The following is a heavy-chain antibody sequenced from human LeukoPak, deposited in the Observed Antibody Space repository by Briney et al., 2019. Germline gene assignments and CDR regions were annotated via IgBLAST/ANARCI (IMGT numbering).Heavy chain of an antibody. V-gene: IGHV3-7*01. CDR2: IKQDGTEK. Sequence: PGGSLRLSCAASGFTFSSYWMSWVRQAPGKGLEWVANIKQDGTEKYYVDSVKGRFTISRENAKNSLYLQMNSLRAEDTAVYYCARDPYSSSSGFDYWGQGTLVTVSS. CDR3: ARDPYSSSSGFDY. D-gene: IGHD6-6*01. J-gene: IGHJ4*02. CDR1: GFTFSSYW.